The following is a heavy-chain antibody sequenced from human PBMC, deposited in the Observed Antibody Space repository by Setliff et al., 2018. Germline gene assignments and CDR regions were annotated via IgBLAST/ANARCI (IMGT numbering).Heavy chain of an antibody. J-gene: IGHJ4*02. D-gene: IGHD5-12*01. Sequence: GASVKVSCKASGYTFINYEINWVRQATGQGLEWMGGMNPNNGNTGYAQKFQGRVTMTRNTSISTAYMELSSLRSEDTAVYYCARGRGKDGYNSYYWGQGTLVTVSS. V-gene: IGHV1-8*02. CDR3: ARGRGKDGYNSYY. CDR2: MNPNNGNT. CDR1: GYTFINYE.